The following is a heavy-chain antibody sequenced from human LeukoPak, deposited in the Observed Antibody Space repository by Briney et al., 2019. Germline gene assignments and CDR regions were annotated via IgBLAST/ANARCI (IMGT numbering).Heavy chain of an antibody. J-gene: IGHJ5*02. CDR2: INHSGST. CDR1: GGSFSGYY. D-gene: IGHD2-15*01. Sequence: SETLSLTCAVYGGSFSGYYWSWIRQPPGKGLEWIGEINHSGSTNYNPSLKSRVTISVDTSKNQFSLKLSSVTAADTAVYYCARVTPVVVVVSEQIGWFDPWGQGTLVTVSS. V-gene: IGHV4-34*01. CDR3: ARVTPVVVVVSEQIGWFDP.